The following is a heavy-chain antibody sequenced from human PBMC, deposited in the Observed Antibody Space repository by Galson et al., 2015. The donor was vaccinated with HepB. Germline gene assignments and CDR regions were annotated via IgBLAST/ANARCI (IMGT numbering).Heavy chain of an antibody. CDR2: IYPGDSDT. J-gene: IGHJ4*02. CDR3: ARRYNDYGDYDYFDY. D-gene: IGHD4-17*01. V-gene: IGHV5-51*01. Sequence: QSGAEVKKPGESLKISCKGSGYSFTSYWIGWVRQMPGKGLEWMGIIYPGDSDTRYSPSFQGQVTISADKSISTAYLQWSSLKASDTAMYYCARRYNDYGDYDYFDYWGQGTLVTVSS. CDR1: GYSFTSYW.